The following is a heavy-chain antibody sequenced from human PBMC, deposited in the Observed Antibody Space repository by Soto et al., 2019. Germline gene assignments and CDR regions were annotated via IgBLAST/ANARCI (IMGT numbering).Heavy chain of an antibody. CDR1: GGTFSSYT. CDR3: ARLDASTDAFDI. J-gene: IGHJ3*02. CDR2: IIPILGIA. D-gene: IGHD3-9*01. V-gene: IGHV1-69*02. Sequence: ASVKVSCKASGGTFSSYTISCVRQAPGQGLEWMGRIIPILGIANYAQKFQGRVTITADKSTSTAYMELSSLRSEDTAVYYCARLDASTDAFDIWGQGTMVTVSS.